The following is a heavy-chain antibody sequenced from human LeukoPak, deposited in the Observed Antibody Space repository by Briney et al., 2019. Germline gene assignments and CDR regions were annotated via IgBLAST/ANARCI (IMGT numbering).Heavy chain of an antibody. D-gene: IGHD5-18*01. CDR1: GFTFSSYS. Sequence: GGSLRLSCAASGFTFSSYSMNWVRQAPGKGLEWVSYISSSSSTIYYADSVKGRFTISRDDAKNSLYLQMNSLRAEDTAEYYCARDERGYSYGYYFDYWGQGTLVTVSS. V-gene: IGHV3-48*04. CDR3: ARDERGYSYGYYFDY. J-gene: IGHJ4*02. CDR2: ISSSSSTI.